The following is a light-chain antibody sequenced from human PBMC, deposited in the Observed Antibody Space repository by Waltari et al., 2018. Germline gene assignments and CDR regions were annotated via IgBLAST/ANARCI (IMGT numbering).Light chain of an antibody. V-gene: IGKV1-5*03. J-gene: IGKJ4*01. CDR3: QRYSGYPPT. Sequence: IQMTQSPSTLSASVGDRITITCRARQSINNWLAWYQPKPGKSPKLLISKSSSLQSEVPSRFSGSGFGTEFTLTIRSLQPDDSATYYCQRYSGYPPTFGGGTKVEIK. CDR1: QSINNW. CDR2: KSS.